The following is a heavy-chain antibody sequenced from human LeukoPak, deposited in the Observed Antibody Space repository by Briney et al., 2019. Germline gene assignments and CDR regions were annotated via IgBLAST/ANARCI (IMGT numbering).Heavy chain of an antibody. CDR2: MNPNSGNT. Sequence: EASVKVSCKASGYTFTSYDINWVRQATGQGLEWMGWMNPNSGNTGYAQKFQGRVTITRNTSISTAYMERSSLRSEDTAVYYCARQGTLSGSYYYYYYMDVWGKGTTVTVSS. D-gene: IGHD1-26*01. CDR1: GYTFTSYD. V-gene: IGHV1-8*03. J-gene: IGHJ6*03. CDR3: ARQGTLSGSYYYYYYMDV.